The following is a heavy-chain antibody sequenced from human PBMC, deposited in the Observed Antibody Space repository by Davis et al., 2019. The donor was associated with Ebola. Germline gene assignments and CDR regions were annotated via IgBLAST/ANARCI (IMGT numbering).Heavy chain of an antibody. CDR3: ARHRVTLFLFSGVDV. V-gene: IGHV3-7*03. CDR2: IKQDGSEK. Sequence: GGSLRLSCEASGFTFSDSWMSWVRQAPGKGLEWVANIKQDGSEKTYVDSVEGRFTISRDNAKNSLYLQMHSLRAEDTAVYYCARHRVTLFLFSGVDVWGKGTTVTVSS. D-gene: IGHD3-3*01. CDR1: GFTFSDSW. J-gene: IGHJ6*04.